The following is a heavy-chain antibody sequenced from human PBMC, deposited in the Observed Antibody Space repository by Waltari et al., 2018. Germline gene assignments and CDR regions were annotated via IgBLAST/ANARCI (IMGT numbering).Heavy chain of an antibody. D-gene: IGHD2-15*01. Sequence: QVQLQESGPGLVRPSGTLSLICAVSCGSISSPSWWNWVRQSQGQGLEWIGHVYHTGSTHYNPSMNSRVSMSLDKSKNHFSLKLSSVTAADTAVYYCARDLGPGSGYFDSWGQGTLVSVSS. V-gene: IGHV4-4*02. CDR1: CGSISSPSW. J-gene: IGHJ4*02. CDR3: ARDLGPGSGYFDS. CDR2: VYHTGST.